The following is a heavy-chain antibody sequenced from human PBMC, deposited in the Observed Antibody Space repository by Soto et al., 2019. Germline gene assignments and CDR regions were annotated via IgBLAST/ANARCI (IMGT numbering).Heavy chain of an antibody. J-gene: IGHJ4*02. D-gene: IGHD2-2*01. Sequence: QITLKESGPTLVNPTQTLTLTCTFSGFSLSTTAEGVGWIRQPPGKALEWLALIYWDDDERYSPSLKSRLTITQDTSKNQVVLTNTNVDPVDTATYYCAHGSCSSADCYPNPYLDYWGQGILVTVSS. CDR1: GFSLSTTAEG. CDR2: IYWDDDE. V-gene: IGHV2-5*02. CDR3: AHGSCSSADCYPNPYLDY.